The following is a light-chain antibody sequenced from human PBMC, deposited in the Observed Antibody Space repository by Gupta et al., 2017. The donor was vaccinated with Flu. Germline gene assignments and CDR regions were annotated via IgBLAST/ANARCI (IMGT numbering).Light chain of an antibody. J-gene: IGKJ4*01. CDR1: QDIANY. V-gene: IGKV1-33*01. Sequence: DIQMTQFPSSLSASVGDRVTITCQASQDIANYLNWYQQKPARAPNLLIFDASNLETGVPSRFSGSGSGKQFTFVINNLQPEDVGTYYCLQHENFPRTFGGGTRVEIK. CDR3: LQHENFPRT. CDR2: DAS.